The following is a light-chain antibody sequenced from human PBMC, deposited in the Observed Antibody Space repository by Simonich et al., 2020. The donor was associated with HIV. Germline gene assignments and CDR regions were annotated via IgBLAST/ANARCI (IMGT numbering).Light chain of an antibody. V-gene: IGKV4-1*01. CDR1: QSVLYSSNNKNY. J-gene: IGKJ1*01. Sequence: DIVMTQSPDSLAVSLGERATINCKSSQSVLYSSNNKNYLAWYQQKPGQPPTLLLYWATTRESGVPDRFRGSGSGTDFTLTISSLQAEDVAVYYCQQYYSTPPTFGQGTKVEIK. CDR3: QQYYSTPPT. CDR2: WAT.